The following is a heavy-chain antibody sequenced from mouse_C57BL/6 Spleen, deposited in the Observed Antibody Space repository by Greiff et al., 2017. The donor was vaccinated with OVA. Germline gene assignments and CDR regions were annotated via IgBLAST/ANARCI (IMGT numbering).Heavy chain of an antibody. CDR3: ARWYYGSSLYAMDY. D-gene: IGHD1-1*01. CDR1: GYTFTSYW. Sequence: QVQLQQPGAELVKPGASVKMSCKASGYTFTSYWITWVKQRPGQGLEWIGDIYPGSGSPKYNEKFKSKATLTVDTSSSTAYMKLSSLTSEDSAVYYCARWYYGSSLYAMDYWGQGTSVTVSS. CDR2: IYPGSGSP. J-gene: IGHJ4*01. V-gene: IGHV1-55*01.